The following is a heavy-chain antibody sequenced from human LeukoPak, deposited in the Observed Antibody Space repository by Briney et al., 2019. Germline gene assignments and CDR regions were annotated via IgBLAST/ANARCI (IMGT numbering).Heavy chain of an antibody. CDR2: IYYSGST. CDR3: ARGRSGWYLIDS. CDR1: RGSISSSDSY. Sequence: SETLSLTCTVSRGSISSSDSYWGWIRQPPGKGLEWIGSIYYSGSTYYNPSLKSRVTISVDTSKNQFSLKLSSVTAADTAIYYCARGRSGWYLIDSWGQGTLVTVSS. J-gene: IGHJ4*02. D-gene: IGHD6-19*01. V-gene: IGHV4-39*07.